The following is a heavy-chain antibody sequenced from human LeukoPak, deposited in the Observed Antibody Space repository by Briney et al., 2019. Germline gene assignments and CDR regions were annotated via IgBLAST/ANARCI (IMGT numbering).Heavy chain of an antibody. CDR3: ARYRLRYFDWSLS. V-gene: IGHV1-69*13. CDR1: GGTFSNSG. J-gene: IGHJ4*02. D-gene: IGHD3-9*01. Sequence: GASVKVSCKTSGGTFSNSGISWVRQAPGQGPEWMGGIIPVFGTANYAQKFQGRVTITADESTSTAYMELSSLRSEDTAVYYCARYRLRYFDWSLSWGQGTLVTVSS. CDR2: IIPVFGTA.